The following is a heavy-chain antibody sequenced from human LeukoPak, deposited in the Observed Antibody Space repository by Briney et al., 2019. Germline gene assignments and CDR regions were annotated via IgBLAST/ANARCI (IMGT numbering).Heavy chain of an antibody. CDR2: ISGSCGST. CDR1: GCTFSSYA. J-gene: IGHJ4*02. D-gene: IGHD6-19*01. CDR3: AKDLRGSGWYGVPSGY. Sequence: PGGSLRLSCAASGCTFSSYAMSWVRKAPGQGLEWVSAISGSCGSTYYADSVKGRFTISREHSKHTLYLQMNSLRAEDTAVYYCAKDLRGSGWYGVPSGYWGQGTLVTVSS. V-gene: IGHV3-23*01.